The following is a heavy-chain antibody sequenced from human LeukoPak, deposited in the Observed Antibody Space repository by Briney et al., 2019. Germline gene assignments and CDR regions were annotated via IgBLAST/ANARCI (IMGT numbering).Heavy chain of an antibody. CDR2: ISGSGGSP. Sequence: GGSLRLSCAASGFTFSSYAMSWVRQAPGKGLEWVAAISGSGGSPYYADSVKGRFTISRDNSKNTLYLQMNSLRAEDTAVYYCFTFVIPVAFDIWGQGTMVTVSS. CDR1: GFTFSSYA. D-gene: IGHD2/OR15-2a*01. CDR3: FTFVIPVAFDI. V-gene: IGHV3-23*01. J-gene: IGHJ3*02.